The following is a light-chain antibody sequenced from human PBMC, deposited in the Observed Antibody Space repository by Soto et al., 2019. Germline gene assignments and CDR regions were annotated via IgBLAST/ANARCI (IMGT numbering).Light chain of an antibody. CDR3: SSYTSSSTLYV. V-gene: IGLV2-14*01. CDR1: RGDVGGYNY. CDR2: EVS. Sequence: QSVLNKPASVSGSPGQSITISCTGTRGDVGGYNYVSWYQQHPGKAPKLMIHEVSNRPSGVSNRFSGSKSGNTASLTISGLQGEDEADYFCSSYTSSSTLYVFGTGTKVTVL. J-gene: IGLJ1*01.